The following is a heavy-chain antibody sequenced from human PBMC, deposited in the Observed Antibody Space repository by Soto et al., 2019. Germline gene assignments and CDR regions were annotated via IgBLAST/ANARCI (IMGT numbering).Heavy chain of an antibody. CDR2: ISYDGSNK. V-gene: IGHV3-30*18. CDR3: AKEGCSGGSCPYYYYYYYMDV. Sequence: PGGSLRLSCAASGFTFSSYGMHWVRQAPGKGLEWVAVISYDGSNKYYADSVKGRFTISRDNSKNTLYLQMNSLRAEDTAVYYCAKEGCSGGSCPYYYYYYYMDVWGKGTTVTVSS. J-gene: IGHJ6*03. D-gene: IGHD2-15*01. CDR1: GFTFSSYG.